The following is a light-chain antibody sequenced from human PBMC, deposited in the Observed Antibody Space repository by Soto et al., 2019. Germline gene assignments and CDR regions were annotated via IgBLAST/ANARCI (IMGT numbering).Light chain of an antibody. CDR2: AAS. CDR3: LQDYSFPWT. V-gene: IGKV1-6*01. J-gene: IGKJ1*01. Sequence: AIQMTQFLPSLSASLGDRVTITCRASQGIRNDLGWYQQKPGSAPRLLIYAASTLQSGVPSRFSGSGSGTDFTLTISSLQPEDFATYYCLQDYSFPWTFGQGTKVDIK. CDR1: QGIRND.